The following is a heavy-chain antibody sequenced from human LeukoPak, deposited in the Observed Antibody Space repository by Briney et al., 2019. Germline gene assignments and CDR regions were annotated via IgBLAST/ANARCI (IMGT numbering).Heavy chain of an antibody. Sequence: GGSLRLSCAASGFTFSSSRMSWVRQAPGKGLEWVANIKQDGSEKKYVDSVKGRFTISRDNAKNSLYLQMNSLRAEDTAVYYCARDWDRWGQGTLVTVSS. CDR1: GFTFSSSR. V-gene: IGHV3-7*01. CDR3: ARDWDR. D-gene: IGHD1-26*01. J-gene: IGHJ4*02. CDR2: IKQDGSEK.